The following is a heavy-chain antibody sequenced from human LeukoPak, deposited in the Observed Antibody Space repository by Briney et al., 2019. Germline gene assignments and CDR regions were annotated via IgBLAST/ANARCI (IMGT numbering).Heavy chain of an antibody. CDR3: ARDQFDYYDSSGYDY. CDR2: ISYDGSNK. D-gene: IGHD3-22*01. Sequence: PGGSLRLSCAASGFTFSSYAMHWVRQAPGKGLEWAAVISYDGSNKYYADSVKGRFTISRDNSKNTLYLQMNSLRAEDTAVYYCARDQFDYYDSSGYDYWGQGTLVTVSS. J-gene: IGHJ4*02. V-gene: IGHV3-30*04. CDR1: GFTFSSYA.